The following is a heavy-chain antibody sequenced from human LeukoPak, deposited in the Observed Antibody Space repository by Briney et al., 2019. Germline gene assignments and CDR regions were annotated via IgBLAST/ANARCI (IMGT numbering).Heavy chain of an antibody. V-gene: IGHV3-48*03. CDR2: ISRGGSTI. CDR1: GFTFDNYT. D-gene: IGHD5-18*01. Sequence: GGSLRLSCAASGFTFDNYTMHWVRQAPGRGLEWVSYISRGGSTIYYADSVKGRFTLSRDNAQNSLYLQMNSLRAEDTAVYYCASTTGYSYGYFDYWGQGTLVTVPS. J-gene: IGHJ4*02. CDR3: ASTTGYSYGYFDY.